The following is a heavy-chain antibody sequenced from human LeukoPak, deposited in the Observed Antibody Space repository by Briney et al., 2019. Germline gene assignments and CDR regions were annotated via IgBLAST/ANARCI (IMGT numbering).Heavy chain of an antibody. CDR1: GGSISSSNW. CDR2: IYHSGTT. CDR3: ARDLLYGSGKGNWFDP. Sequence: SGTLSLTCAVSGGSISSSNWWSWVRQPPGKGLEWIGEIYHSGTTNYNPSLKSRVTISVDRSKNQFSLNLTSVTAADTAVYYCARDLLYGSGKGNWFDPWGQGTLVTVSS. J-gene: IGHJ5*02. D-gene: IGHD3-10*01. V-gene: IGHV4-4*02.